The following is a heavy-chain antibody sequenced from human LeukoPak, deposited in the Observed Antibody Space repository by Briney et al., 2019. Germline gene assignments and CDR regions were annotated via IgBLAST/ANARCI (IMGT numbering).Heavy chain of an antibody. Sequence: ASVKVPCKASGYTFTTYAINWVRQAPGQGLEWMGWINTNTGNPTYAQGFTGRFVFSLDTSVSTAYLQISSLKAEDTAVYYCARNVEWSFDPWGQGTLVTVSS. CDR1: GYTFTTYA. D-gene: IGHD3-3*01. V-gene: IGHV7-4-1*02. CDR3: ARNVEWSFDP. CDR2: INTNTGNP. J-gene: IGHJ5*02.